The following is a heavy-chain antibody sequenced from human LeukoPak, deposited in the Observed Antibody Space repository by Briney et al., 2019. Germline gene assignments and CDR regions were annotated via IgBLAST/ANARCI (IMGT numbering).Heavy chain of an antibody. CDR3: ARSGQYCSSTSCYFASYGMDV. V-gene: IGHV1-2*02. CDR2: INPNSGDT. D-gene: IGHD2-2*01. CDR1: GYTFTGYY. J-gene: IGHJ6*02. Sequence: ASVKVSCKASGYTFTGYYMHWVRQAPGQGLEWMGWINPNSGDTNYAQKFQGRVTMTRDTSISTAYMELSRLRSDDTAVYYCARSGQYCSSTSCYFASYGMDVWGQGTTVTVSS.